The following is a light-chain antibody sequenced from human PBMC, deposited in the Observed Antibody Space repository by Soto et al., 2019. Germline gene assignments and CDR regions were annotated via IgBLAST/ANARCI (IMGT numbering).Light chain of an antibody. J-gene: IGKJ5*01. CDR3: QHYGNSPIT. CDR2: GAS. V-gene: IGKV3-20*01. CDR1: QSVGSNY. Sequence: EIVLTQSPGTLSLSPGERATLSCRASQSVGSNYLAWYQQTPGQAPRLLIYGASSRATGIPDRFSGSGSGTDFSLTVSRLEPEDFAVYYCQHYGNSPITFGQGTRLEIK.